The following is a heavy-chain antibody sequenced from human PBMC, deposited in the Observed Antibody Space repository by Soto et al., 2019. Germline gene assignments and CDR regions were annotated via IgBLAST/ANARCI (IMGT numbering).Heavy chain of an antibody. CDR2: IYHSGST. J-gene: IGHJ6*02. CDR1: GGSISSSNW. D-gene: IGHD2-2*02. Sequence: SETLSLTCAVSGGSISSSNWWSWVRQPPGKGLEWIGEIYHSGSTNYNPSLKSRVTISVDKSKNQFSLKLSSVTAADTAVYYCARSSYRLYYYYGMDVWGQGTTVTVSS. CDR3: ARSSYRLYYYYGMDV. V-gene: IGHV4-4*02.